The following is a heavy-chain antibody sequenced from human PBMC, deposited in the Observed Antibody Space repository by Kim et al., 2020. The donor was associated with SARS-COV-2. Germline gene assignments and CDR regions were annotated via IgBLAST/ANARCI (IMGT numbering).Heavy chain of an antibody. CDR2: INDVDSDT. V-gene: IGHV3-23*01. D-gene: IGHD4-17*01. J-gene: IGHJ4*02. CDR3: AKVTSYYSDYVCLHY. Sequence: GGSLRLSCAASGFGFQSYAMNWVRQAPGKGLEWVSNINDVDSDTYYADSVKGRFTISRDNSKKTLFLQMNSLRVGDTAFYYCAKVTSYYSDYVCLHYWRQGPLVTVS. CDR1: GFGFQSYA.